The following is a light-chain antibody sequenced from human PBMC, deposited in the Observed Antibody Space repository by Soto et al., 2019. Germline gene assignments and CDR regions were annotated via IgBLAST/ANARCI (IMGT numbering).Light chain of an antibody. V-gene: IGLV2-14*01. CDR3: SSYRTNSTWV. Sequence: QSALTQPASVSGSPGQSITISCTGTSSDVGGYNYVSWYQHLPVKAPKLVIFEVSNRPSGISNRFSGSKSDNTASLTISGLQAEDEADYYCSSYRTNSTWVFGGGTKLTVL. J-gene: IGLJ3*02. CDR1: SSDVGGYNY. CDR2: EVS.